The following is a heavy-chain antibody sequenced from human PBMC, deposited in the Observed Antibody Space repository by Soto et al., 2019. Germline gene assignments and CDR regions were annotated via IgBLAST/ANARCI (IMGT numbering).Heavy chain of an antibody. CDR3: ARVGGTGGYTYGLDY. CDR2: IIPVFGTG. Sequence: SVKVSFKASGGTFSSYAISWLRQAPGQGLEWMGGIIPVFGTGIYAQKFQGRVTITADKSTNTAYMELSSLRSEDTAVYFCARVGGTGGYTYGLDYWGQGTLVTVSS. D-gene: IGHD5-18*01. V-gene: IGHV1-69*06. CDR1: GGTFSSYA. J-gene: IGHJ4*02.